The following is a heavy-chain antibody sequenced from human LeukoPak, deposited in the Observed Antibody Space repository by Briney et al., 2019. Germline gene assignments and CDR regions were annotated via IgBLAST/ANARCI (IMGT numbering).Heavy chain of an antibody. Sequence: GGSLRPSCVSSGFTFANVWMNWVRQAPGKDLEWVGRIKSNTDGAPTDYAAPVEGRFVISRDDSKKTLYLQMNSLRVDDTALYFCTTGIDDGGGYWGQGTMVTVSS. CDR3: TTGIDDGGGY. CDR2: IKSNTDGAPT. V-gene: IGHV3-15*07. CDR1: GFTFANVW. D-gene: IGHD1-1*01. J-gene: IGHJ4*02.